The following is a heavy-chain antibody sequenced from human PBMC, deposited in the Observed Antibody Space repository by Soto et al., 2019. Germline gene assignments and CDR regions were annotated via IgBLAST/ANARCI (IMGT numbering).Heavy chain of an antibody. J-gene: IGHJ6*02. V-gene: IGHV5-10-1*01. CDR1: GYSFTSYW. CDR2: IDPSDSYT. CDR3: ARHTYSSSWDYYYGMDV. Sequence: GESLKISCKGSGYSFTSYWISWVRQMPGKGLEWMGRIDPSDSYTNYSPSFQGHVTISADKSISTAYLQWSSLKASDTAMYYCARHTYSSSWDYYYGMDVWGQGTTVTVSS. D-gene: IGHD6-13*01.